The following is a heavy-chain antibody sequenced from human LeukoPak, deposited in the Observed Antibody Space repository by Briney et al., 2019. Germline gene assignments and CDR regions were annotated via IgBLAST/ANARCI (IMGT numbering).Heavy chain of an antibody. CDR3: ARDDCSSTSCYRFDP. J-gene: IGHJ5*02. CDR2: IKQDGSEK. CDR1: GFTFSSYW. V-gene: IGHV3-7*03. Sequence: PGGSLRLSCAASGFTFSSYWMSWVRQAPGKGLEWVANIKQDGSEKYYVDSVKGRFTISRDNAKNSLYLQMNSLRAEDTAVYYCARDDCSSTSCYRFDPWGQGTLVTVSS. D-gene: IGHD2-2*01.